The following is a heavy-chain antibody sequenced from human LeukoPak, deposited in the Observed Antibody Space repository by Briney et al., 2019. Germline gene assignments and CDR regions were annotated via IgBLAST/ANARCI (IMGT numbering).Heavy chain of an antibody. CDR2: IYSGGGT. CDR3: AKEVRELNIAVAGTAVWFDP. V-gene: IGHV3-53*01. J-gene: IGHJ5*02. Sequence: GGSLRLSCAASGFTVTSNYMSWVRQAPGKGLEWVSTIYSGGGTYYADSVKGRFTISRDNSKNTLYLQMNSLRAEDTAVYYCAKEVRELNIAVAGTAVWFDPWGQGTLVTVSS. D-gene: IGHD6-19*01. CDR1: GFTVTSNY.